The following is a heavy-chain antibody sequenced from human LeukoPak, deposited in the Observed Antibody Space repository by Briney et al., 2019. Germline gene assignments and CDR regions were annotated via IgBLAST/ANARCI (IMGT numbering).Heavy chain of an antibody. D-gene: IGHD3-22*01. CDR3: ARIVVADFDY. CDR2: IYSSGST. Sequence: SETLSLTCTVSGGSISSSSYYWGWIRQPPGKGLKWIGGIYSSGSTYYNPSLKSRVTISVDTSKNQFSLKLSSVTAADTAVYYCARIVVADFDYWGQGTLVTVSS. J-gene: IGHJ4*02. V-gene: IGHV4-39*01. CDR1: GGSISSSSYY.